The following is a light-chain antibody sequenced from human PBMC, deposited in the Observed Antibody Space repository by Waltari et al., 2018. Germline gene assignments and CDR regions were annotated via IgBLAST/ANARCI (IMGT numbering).Light chain of an antibody. CDR3: CSYAGYYTV. CDR2: DVN. J-gene: IGLJ3*02. CDR1: SSDVGGYNF. V-gene: IGLV2-11*01. Sequence: QSALTQPRSVSGSPGQSVTISSTGTSSDVGGYNFFSWYQQYPGKAPKLLIYDVNKRPSGVPDRFSGSKSGNTASLIISGLQTEDEADYYCCSYAGYYTVFGGGTKVAVL.